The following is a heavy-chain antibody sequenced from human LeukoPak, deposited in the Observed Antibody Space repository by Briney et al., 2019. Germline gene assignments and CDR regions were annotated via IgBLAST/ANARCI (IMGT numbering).Heavy chain of an antibody. Sequence: PGGSLRLSCAASGFNFSSYAMSWVRQAPGKGLEWVSGISGSGGSTYYADSVKGRFTISRDNSKNTLYLQMSSLRAGDTAEYYCASCSSAKNWDFDLWGRGTRVTVSS. CDR3: ASCSSAKNWDFDL. CDR1: GFNFSSYA. J-gene: IGHJ2*01. CDR2: ISGSGGST. D-gene: IGHD3-10*01. V-gene: IGHV3-23*01.